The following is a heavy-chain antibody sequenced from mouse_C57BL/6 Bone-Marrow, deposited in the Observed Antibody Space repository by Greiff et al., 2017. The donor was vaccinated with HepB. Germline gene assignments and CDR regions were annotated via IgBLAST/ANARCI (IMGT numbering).Heavy chain of an antibody. CDR1: GYAFTNYL. V-gene: IGHV1-54*01. J-gene: IGHJ2*01. CDR3: ARAGSLARGGY. CDR2: INPGSGGT. Sequence: QVQLQQSGAELVRPGTSVKVSCKASGYAFTNYLIEWVKQRPGQGLEWIGVINPGSGGTNYNEKFKGKATLTADKSSSTAYMQLSSLTSEDSAVYFCARAGSLARGGYWGQGTTLTVSS.